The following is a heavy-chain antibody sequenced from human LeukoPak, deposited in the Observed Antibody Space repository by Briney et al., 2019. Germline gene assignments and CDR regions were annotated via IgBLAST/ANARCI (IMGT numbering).Heavy chain of an antibody. J-gene: IGHJ3*02. CDR2: INHSGST. V-gene: IGHV4-34*01. Sequence: SETLSLTCAVYGGSFSGYYWSWIRQPPGKGLEWIGEINHSGSTNYNPSLKSRVTISVDTSKNQFSLKLSSVTAADTAVYYCARDTHDYVWGSYRYYAFDIWGQGTMVTVSS. CDR3: ARDTHDYVWGSYRYYAFDI. CDR1: GGSFSGYY. D-gene: IGHD3-16*02.